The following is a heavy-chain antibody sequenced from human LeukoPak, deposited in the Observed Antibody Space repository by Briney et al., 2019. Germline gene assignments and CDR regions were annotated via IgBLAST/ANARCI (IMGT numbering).Heavy chain of an antibody. CDR1: GYTFTSYA. D-gene: IGHD6-19*01. CDR3: ARVRAVAAEFDY. J-gene: IGHJ4*02. CDR2: INAGNGNT. Sequence: ASEKVSCKASGYTFTSYAMHWVRQAPGQRLEWMGWINAGNGNTKYSQKFQGRVTITRDTSASTAYMELSSLRSEDTAVYYCARVRAVAAEFDYWGQGTLVTVSS. V-gene: IGHV1-3*01.